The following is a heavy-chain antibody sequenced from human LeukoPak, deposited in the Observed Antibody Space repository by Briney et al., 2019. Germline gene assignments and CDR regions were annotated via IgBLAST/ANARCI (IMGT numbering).Heavy chain of an antibody. CDR2: IYYSGST. CDR3: ARGYYDSSGYYYVNNWFDP. CDR1: GGSISSGGYY. D-gene: IGHD3-22*01. Sequence: SQTLSLTCTVSGGSISSGGYYWSWIRQHPGKGLEWIGYIYYSGSTYYNPSLKSRVTISVDTSKKQFSLKLSSVTAADTAEYYCARGYYDSSGYYYVNNWFDPWGQGTLVTVSS. J-gene: IGHJ5*02. V-gene: IGHV4-31*03.